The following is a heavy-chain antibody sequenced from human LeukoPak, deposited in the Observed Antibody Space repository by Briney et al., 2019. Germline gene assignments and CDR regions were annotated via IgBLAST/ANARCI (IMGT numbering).Heavy chain of an antibody. CDR2: INHSGST. J-gene: IGHJ5*02. CDR1: GGSFSGYY. Sequence: PSETLSLTCAVYGGSFSGYYWSWIRQPPGKGLEWIGEINHSGSTNYNPPLKSRVTISVDTSKNQFSLKLSSVTAADTAVYYCARAVAVPINWFDPWGQGTLVTVSS. CDR3: ARAVAVPINWFDP. V-gene: IGHV4-34*01. D-gene: IGHD6-19*01.